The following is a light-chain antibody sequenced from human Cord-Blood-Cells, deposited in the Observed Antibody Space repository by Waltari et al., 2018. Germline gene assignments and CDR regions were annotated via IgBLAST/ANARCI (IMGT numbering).Light chain of an antibody. CDR2: GKN. V-gene: IGLV3-19*01. Sequence: SSELPQDPAVPLALGQTVRITCLGDFLSTFYARLYQQKPGQAPVLVIYGKNNRPSGIPDRFSGSSSGNTASLTITGAQAEDEADYYCNSRDSSGNHLVFGGGTKLTVL. CDR3: NSRDSSGNHLV. CDR1: FLSTFY. J-gene: IGLJ2*01.